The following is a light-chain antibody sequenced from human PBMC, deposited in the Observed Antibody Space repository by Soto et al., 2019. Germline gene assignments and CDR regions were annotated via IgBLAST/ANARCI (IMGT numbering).Light chain of an antibody. V-gene: IGKV1-5*01. J-gene: IGKJ2*01. Sequence: DIQMTQSPSTLSASVGDGVTITCRASHSITNWLAWYQQKPGKAPKVLIYDVSTLGSGVPSRFSGSGSGTEFTLTISSLQPDDFATYYCQPYNNNFGQGTKVEIK. CDR3: QPYNNN. CDR2: DVS. CDR1: HSITNW.